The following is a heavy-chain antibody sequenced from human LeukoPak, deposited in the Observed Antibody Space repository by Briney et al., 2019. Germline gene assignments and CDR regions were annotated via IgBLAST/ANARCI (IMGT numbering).Heavy chain of an antibody. Sequence: GGSLRLSCAASGFTFSSYWMSWVRQAPGKGLEWVANIKQDGSEKYYVDSVKGRFTASRDNAKNSLYLQMNSLRAEDTAVYYCARDGTYYDFWSGFYWLDYWGQGTLVTVSS. CDR2: IKQDGSEK. CDR1: GFTFSSYW. J-gene: IGHJ4*02. V-gene: IGHV3-7*01. D-gene: IGHD3-3*01. CDR3: ARDGTYYDFWSGFYWLDY.